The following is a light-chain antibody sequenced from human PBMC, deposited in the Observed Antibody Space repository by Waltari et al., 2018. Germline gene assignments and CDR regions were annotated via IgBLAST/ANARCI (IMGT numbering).Light chain of an antibody. V-gene: IGKV1-39*01. CDR2: ASS. CDR1: QSISSY. J-gene: IGKJ4*01. Sequence: DVQMTQSPSSLSASLGDRVTITCRAGQSISSYLNWYQQKPGMAPKLLIYASSTLQTGVPSRFSGSGSGTDFTLTISSLQPEDFATYYCQQSFTTPLPFGGGTKVEIK. CDR3: QQSFTTPLP.